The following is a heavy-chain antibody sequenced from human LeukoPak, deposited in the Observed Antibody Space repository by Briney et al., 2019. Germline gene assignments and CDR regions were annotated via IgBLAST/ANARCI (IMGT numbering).Heavy chain of an antibody. V-gene: IGHV4-59*13. Sequence: SETLSLTCTVPGDSISSYYWSWIRQSPGKVLEWIGYIYYSGSTNYNPSLESRVTISVDTSKNQFSLRLSSVTAADTAVYYCAISSSSDYYYYYMDVWGKGTTVTVSS. CDR1: GDSISSYY. J-gene: IGHJ6*03. D-gene: IGHD6-6*01. CDR2: IYYSGST. CDR3: AISSSSDYYYYYMDV.